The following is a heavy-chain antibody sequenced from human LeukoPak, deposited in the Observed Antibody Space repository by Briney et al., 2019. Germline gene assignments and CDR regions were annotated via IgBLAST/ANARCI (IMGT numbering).Heavy chain of an antibody. J-gene: IGHJ6*02. CDR2: IWYDGSNK. CDR1: GFTFSSYG. CDR3: ARDKIAAAGPKYYYYYYGMDV. Sequence: PGGSLRLSCAASGFTFSSYGMHWVRQAPGKGLEWVAVIWYDGSNKYYADSVKGRFTISRDNSKNTLYLQMNSLRAEDTAVYYCARDKIAAAGPKYYYYYYGMDVWGQGTTVTVSS. V-gene: IGHV3-33*01. D-gene: IGHD6-13*01.